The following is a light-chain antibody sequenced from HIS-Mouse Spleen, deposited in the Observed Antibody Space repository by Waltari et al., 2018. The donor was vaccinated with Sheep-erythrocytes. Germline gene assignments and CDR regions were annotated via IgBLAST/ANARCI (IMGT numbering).Light chain of an antibody. CDR3: QQRSNWYT. V-gene: IGKV3-11*01. Sequence: EIVLTQSPATLSLSPGERATLSCRASQSVSSYLAWYQQKPGQAPRPLIYDASNRATGIPARFSGSGSGTDFNLTISSLEPEDFAVYYCQQRSNWYTFGQGTKLEIK. CDR1: QSVSSY. CDR2: DAS. J-gene: IGKJ2*01.